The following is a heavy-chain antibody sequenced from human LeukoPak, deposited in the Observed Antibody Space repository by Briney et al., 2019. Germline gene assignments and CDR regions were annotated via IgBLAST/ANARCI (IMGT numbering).Heavy chain of an antibody. CDR2: IYPGDSDT. CDR1: GYDFTFYW. J-gene: IGHJ4*02. V-gene: IGHV5-51*01. Sequence: GESLKISCKGSGYDFTFYWVAWVRQMPGKGLEWMGIIYPGDSDTRYSPSFQGQVTISADKSISTAYLQWNSLKASDTAMYYCARLRDYGSGSPPGYWGQGTLVTVSS. CDR3: ARLRDYGSGSPPGY. D-gene: IGHD3-10*01.